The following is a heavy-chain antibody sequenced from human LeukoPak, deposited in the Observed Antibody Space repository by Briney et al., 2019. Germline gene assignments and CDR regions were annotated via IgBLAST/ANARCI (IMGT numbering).Heavy chain of an antibody. V-gene: IGHV3-7*01. Sequence: GGSLRLSCAASGFTFNYYWMTWVRQAPGKGLEWVANIKEDGSEKHYVDSVKGRFTISRDIAKNSLYLQMNSLRAEDTAVYYCARTWEGAFDIWGQGTMVTVSS. D-gene: IGHD1-26*01. J-gene: IGHJ3*02. CDR2: IKEDGSEK. CDR3: ARTWEGAFDI. CDR1: GFTFNYYW.